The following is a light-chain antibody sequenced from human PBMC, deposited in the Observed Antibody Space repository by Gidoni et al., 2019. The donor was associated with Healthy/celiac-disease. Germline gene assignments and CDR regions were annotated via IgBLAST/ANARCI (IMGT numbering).Light chain of an antibody. CDR2: ENN. Sequence: QSVLPQPPSVSAAPGQKVTISCSGSSSNIGNNYVSWYQQLPGTAPKLLIYENNKRPSGIPDRFSGSKSGTSATLGITGLQTGDEADYYCGTWDSSLSAGMFGGGTKLTVL. J-gene: IGLJ3*02. V-gene: IGLV1-51*02. CDR1: SSNIGNNY. CDR3: GTWDSSLSAGM.